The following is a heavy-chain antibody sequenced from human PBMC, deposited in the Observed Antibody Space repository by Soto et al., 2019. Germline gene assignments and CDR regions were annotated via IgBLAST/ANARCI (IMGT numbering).Heavy chain of an antibody. Sequence: AGGSLRLSCAASGFTFSSYDMHWVRQASGKGLEWVAVISSDGSNEHYADSVKGRFTISRDNSRSTLYLQVNSLRTDDSAVYYCAKGRGHSPGKGYYGMAVWGQGTTVTVSS. CDR2: ISSDGSNE. J-gene: IGHJ6*02. CDR1: GFTFSSYD. V-gene: IGHV3-30*18. D-gene: IGHD5-18*01. CDR3: AKGRGHSPGKGYYGMAV.